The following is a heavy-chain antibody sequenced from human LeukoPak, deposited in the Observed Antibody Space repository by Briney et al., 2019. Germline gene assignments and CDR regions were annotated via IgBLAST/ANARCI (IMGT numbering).Heavy chain of an antibody. J-gene: IGHJ4*02. CDR3: ARDSNYYGPGSYYSPFDY. V-gene: IGHV1-46*01. CDR2: INPRGGRT. D-gene: IGHD3-10*01. CDR1: GGTFRSYA. Sequence: ASVKVSCKASGGTFRSYAISWVRQAPGQGLEWMGVINPRGGRTYYGQKFQGRVTVTRDKSTSTVYMELSSLRSEDTAVYYCARDSNYYGPGSYYSPFDYWGQGTLVTVSS.